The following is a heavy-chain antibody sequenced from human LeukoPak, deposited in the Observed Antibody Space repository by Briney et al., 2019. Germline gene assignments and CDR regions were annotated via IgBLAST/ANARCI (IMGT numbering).Heavy chain of an antibody. CDR3: ARHSITGYMVRGVIIAAFDI. D-gene: IGHD3-10*01. J-gene: IGHJ3*02. CDR1: GDSISSYY. V-gene: IGHV4-59*08. Sequence: PSATLSLTCTVSGDSISSYYWSWIRQPPGKGLEWIGYIYYRGSTNYNPSLKSRVTISVDTSKNQFSLKLSSVTAADTAVYYCARHSITGYMVRGVIIAAFDIWGQGTMVTVSS. CDR2: IYYRGST.